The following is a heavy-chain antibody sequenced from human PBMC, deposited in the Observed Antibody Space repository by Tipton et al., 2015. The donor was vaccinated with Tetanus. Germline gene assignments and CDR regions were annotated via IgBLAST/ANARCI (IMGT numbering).Heavy chain of an antibody. CDR1: GDSVNNGGYY. D-gene: IGHD3-10*01. Sequence: TLSLTCTVSGDSVNNGGYYWGWIRQFPGKGLEWIGYLYNSGRTNYNPSLKTRLTMSVDTSKNQFSLRLSSVTAADTAVYFCARHPPPYYYGSGSYLDYWGQGTLVTVSS. J-gene: IGHJ4*02. CDR3: ARHPPPYYYGSGSYLDY. CDR2: LYNSGRT. V-gene: IGHV4-39*01.